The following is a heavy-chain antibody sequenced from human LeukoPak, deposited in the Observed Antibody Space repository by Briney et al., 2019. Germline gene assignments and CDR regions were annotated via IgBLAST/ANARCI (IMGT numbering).Heavy chain of an antibody. D-gene: IGHD5-18*01. CDR2: ISWNSGSI. V-gene: IGHV3-9*01. Sequence: QPGRSLRLSCAASGFTFDDYAMHWVRQAPGKGLEWVSGISWNSGSIGYADSVKGRFTISRDNAKNSLYLQMNSLGAEDTALYYCARSWGITATVYFDYWGQGTLVTVSS. CDR1: GFTFDDYA. J-gene: IGHJ4*02. CDR3: ARSWGITATVYFDY.